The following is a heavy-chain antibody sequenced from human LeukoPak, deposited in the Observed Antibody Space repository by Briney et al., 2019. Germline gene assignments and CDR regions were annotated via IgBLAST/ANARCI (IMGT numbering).Heavy chain of an antibody. Sequence: PSETLSLTCTVSGGSISSGDYYWSWIRQPPGKGLEWIGYIYYSGSTYYNPSLKSRVTISVDTSKNQFSLKLSSVTAADTAVYYCARVGSGSYYYYYMDVWGKGTAVTVSS. CDR3: ARVGSGSYYYYYMDV. CDR2: IYYSGST. D-gene: IGHD3-22*01. V-gene: IGHV4-30-4*08. J-gene: IGHJ6*03. CDR1: GGSISSGDYY.